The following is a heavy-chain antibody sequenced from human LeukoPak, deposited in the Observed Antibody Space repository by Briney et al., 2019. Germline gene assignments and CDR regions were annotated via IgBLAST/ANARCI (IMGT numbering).Heavy chain of an antibody. CDR3: ARGASYYAPFDY. V-gene: IGHV4-34*01. Sequence: SETLSLTCAVYGGPFSGYYWSWIRQPPGKGLEWIGEINHSGSTNYNPSLKSRVTISVDTSKNQLSLKLSSVTAADTAVYYCARGASYYAPFDYWGQGTLVTVSS. D-gene: IGHD3-10*01. J-gene: IGHJ4*02. CDR1: GGPFSGYY. CDR2: INHSGST.